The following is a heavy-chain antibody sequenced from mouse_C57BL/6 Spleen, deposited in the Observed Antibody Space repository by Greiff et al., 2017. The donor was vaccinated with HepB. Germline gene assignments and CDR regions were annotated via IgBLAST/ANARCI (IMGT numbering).Heavy chain of an antibody. J-gene: IGHJ3*01. V-gene: IGHV1-26*01. Sequence: VQLQQSGPELVKPGASVKISCKASGYTFTDYYMNWVKQSHGKSLEWIGDINPNNGGTSYNQKFKGKATLTVDKSSSTAYMELRSLTSEDSAVYYCAREWLLLYWGQGTLVTVSA. CDR1: GYTFTDYY. D-gene: IGHD2-3*01. CDR3: AREWLLLY. CDR2: INPNNGGT.